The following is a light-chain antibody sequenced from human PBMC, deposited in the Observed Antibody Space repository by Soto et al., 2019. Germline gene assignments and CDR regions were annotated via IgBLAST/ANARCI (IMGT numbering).Light chain of an antibody. J-gene: IGLJ1*01. CDR1: SSTTGNNY. Sequence: QSVLTQPPSVSAAPGQKVTISCSGSSSTTGNNYVSWYQQLPGTAPKLLIYENDKRPSGIPDRFSGSKSGTSATLDITGLQTGDEADYYCATWDSSLSTGVFGTGTSSPS. V-gene: IGLV1-51*02. CDR2: END. CDR3: ATWDSSLSTGV.